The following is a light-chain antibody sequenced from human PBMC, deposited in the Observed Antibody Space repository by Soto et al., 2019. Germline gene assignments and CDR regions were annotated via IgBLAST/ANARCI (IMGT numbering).Light chain of an antibody. CDR2: EVS. J-gene: IGLJ1*01. CDR1: SSDVGGYNY. CDR3: SSFTNTITRYA. V-gene: IGLV2-14*01. Sequence: QFVLTQPASVFGSPGQSITISCTGTSSDVGGYNYVSWFQHDPGKAPKLIIYEVSYRPSGVSNRFSGSKSGDTASLTISGLQAEDEADYYCSSFTNTITRYAFGTGTKLTVI.